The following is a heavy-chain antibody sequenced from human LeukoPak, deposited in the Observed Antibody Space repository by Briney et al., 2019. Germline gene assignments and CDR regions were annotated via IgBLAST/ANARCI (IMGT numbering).Heavy chain of an antibody. CDR1: GFTFSSYA. J-gene: IGHJ4*02. CDR3: ARAPRTAANFDY. D-gene: IGHD6-13*01. V-gene: IGHV3-30*04. Sequence: GGSLRLSCVASGFTFSSYAMHWVRQAPGKGLEWVAVISYDGCNKYYADSVKGRFTISRDNSKNTLFVQMSSLRGGDTAVYFCARAPRTAANFDYWGQGTLVTVSS. CDR2: ISYDGCNK.